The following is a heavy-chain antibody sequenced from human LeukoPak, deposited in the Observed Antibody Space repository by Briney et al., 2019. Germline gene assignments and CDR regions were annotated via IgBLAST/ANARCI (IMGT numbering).Heavy chain of an antibody. D-gene: IGHD6-19*01. CDR3: AREPSGWYVDY. Sequence: GGSLRLSCAASGFTFSDYSMNWVRQAPGKGLEWVSYISGSSNYIYHADSVKGRFTISRDNAKTSLYLQMNSLRAEDTAVYYCAREPSGWYVDYWGQGTLVTVSS. CDR2: ISGSSNYI. CDR1: GFTFSDYS. V-gene: IGHV3-21*01. J-gene: IGHJ4*02.